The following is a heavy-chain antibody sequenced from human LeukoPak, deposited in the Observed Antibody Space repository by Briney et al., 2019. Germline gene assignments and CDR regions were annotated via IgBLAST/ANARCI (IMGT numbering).Heavy chain of an antibody. CDR3: TRDWRSGYDFGY. CDR1: GFTFGDYA. V-gene: IGHV3-49*04. D-gene: IGHD5-12*01. CDR2: IRSKAYGGTT. Sequence: GGSLRLSCTASGFTFGDYAMNWVRQAPGKVLEWVGFIRSKAYGGTTEYAASVKGRFTISRDDSKSIAYLQMNSLKTEDTAVYYCTRDWRSGYDFGYWGQGTLVTVSS. J-gene: IGHJ4*02.